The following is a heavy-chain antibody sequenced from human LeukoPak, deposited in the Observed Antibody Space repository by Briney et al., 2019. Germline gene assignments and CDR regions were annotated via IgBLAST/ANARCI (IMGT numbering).Heavy chain of an antibody. CDR1: GYTFTSYY. V-gene: IGHV1-46*01. J-gene: IGHJ6*03. CDR3: ARDNTFRMIVAPRQSNYYYYYMDV. D-gene: IGHD3-22*01. CDR2: INPSGGST. Sequence: GASVKVSCKASGYTFTSYYMHWVRQAPAQGLEWMGIINPSGGSTSYAQKFQGRVTMTRDTSTSTVYMELSSLRSEDTAVYYCARDNTFRMIVAPRQSNYYYYYMDVWGKGTTVTVSS.